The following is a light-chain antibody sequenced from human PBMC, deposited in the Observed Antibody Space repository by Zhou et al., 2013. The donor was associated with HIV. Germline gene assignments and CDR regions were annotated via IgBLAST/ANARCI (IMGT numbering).Light chain of an antibody. CDR3: QKYNSAPLT. V-gene: IGKV1-13*02. J-gene: IGKJ3*01. CDR1: QGIGKA. Sequence: AIQLTQSPSSLSASVGDRVTLTCRASQGIGKALAWYQQKPGKAPKLLIYDVSTLQSGVPSTFSGSGSETDFTLTIGSLQPEDVATYYCQKYNSAPLTFGPGTKVDIK. CDR2: DVS.